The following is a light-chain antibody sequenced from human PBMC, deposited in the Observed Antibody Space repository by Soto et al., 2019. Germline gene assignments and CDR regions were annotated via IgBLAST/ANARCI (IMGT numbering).Light chain of an antibody. J-gene: IGLJ2*01. CDR3: AAWDDNLRGYWV. V-gene: IGLV1-47*02. Sequence: QSVLTQPPSVSAAPGQKVTISCSGSSSNIGNDYVSWYQHLPGTAPKLLIYTDNERPSGVPDRFSGSKSGTSASLAISGLRSEDEADYYCAAWDDNLRGYWVFGGGTKVTVL. CDR2: TDN. CDR1: SSNIGNDY.